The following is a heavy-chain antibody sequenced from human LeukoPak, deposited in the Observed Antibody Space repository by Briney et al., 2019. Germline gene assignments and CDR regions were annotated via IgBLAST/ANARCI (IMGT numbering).Heavy chain of an antibody. Sequence: PGGSLRLSCAASGFTFSNAYMSWVRQAPGKGLEWVGRIKSKTDGGTTDYAAPVKGRFTISRDDSKNTLYLQMNSLKTEDTAVYYCTTDAGYSSRWYDYWGQGTLVTVSS. D-gene: IGHD6-13*01. CDR2: IKSKTDGGTT. CDR3: TTDAGYSSRWYDY. J-gene: IGHJ4*02. CDR1: GFTFSNAY. V-gene: IGHV3-15*01.